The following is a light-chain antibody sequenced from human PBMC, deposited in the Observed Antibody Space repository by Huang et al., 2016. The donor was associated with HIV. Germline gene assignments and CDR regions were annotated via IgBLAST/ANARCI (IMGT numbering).Light chain of an antibody. CDR1: QIISYNSNNKTY. V-gene: IGKV4-1*01. J-gene: IGKJ4*01. Sequence: DIVMTQSPDSLVVSLGERATINCQSSQIISYNSNNKTYLAWYQQKPGQPPKLLIYWASTRESGVPDRFTGSGSGTDFTLTISSLQAEDVAVYYCQQYYITPLTFGGGTKVEI. CDR2: WAS. CDR3: QQYYITPLT.